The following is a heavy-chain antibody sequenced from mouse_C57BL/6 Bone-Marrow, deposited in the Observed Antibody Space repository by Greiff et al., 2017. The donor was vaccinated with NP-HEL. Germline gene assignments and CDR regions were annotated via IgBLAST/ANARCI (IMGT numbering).Heavy chain of an antibody. CDR2: IRLKSDNYAT. CDR1: GFTFSNYW. V-gene: IGHV6-3*01. D-gene: IGHD2-2*01. CDR3: TGEDYGYDVYFDY. Sequence: EVQGVESGGGLVQPGGSMKLSCVASGFTFSNYWMNWVRQSPEKGLEWVAQIRLKSDNYATHYAESVKGRFTISRDDSKSSVYLQMNNLRAEDTGIYYCTGEDYGYDVYFDYWGQGTTLTVSS. J-gene: IGHJ2*01.